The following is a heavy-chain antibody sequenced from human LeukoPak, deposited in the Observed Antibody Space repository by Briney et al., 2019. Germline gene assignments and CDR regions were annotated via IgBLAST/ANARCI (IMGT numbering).Heavy chain of an antibody. CDR1: GFTFSSYA. V-gene: IGHV3-23*01. Sequence: GGSLRLPCLASGFTFSSYALSRLGQAPGTGRQGASAISGSGGSTYYADYVKGRFTISRDNSKNTLYLQMNSLRAEDTAVYYCAKDVSPPFSYDSSGQGGYWGQGTLFTVSS. J-gene: IGHJ4*02. CDR3: AKDVSPPFSYDSSGQGGY. D-gene: IGHD3-22*01. CDR2: ISGSGGST.